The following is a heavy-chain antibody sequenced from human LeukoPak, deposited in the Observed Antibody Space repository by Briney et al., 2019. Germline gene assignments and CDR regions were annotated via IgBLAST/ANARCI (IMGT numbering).Heavy chain of an antibody. D-gene: IGHD4-11*01. J-gene: IGHJ5*02. V-gene: IGHV3-21*01. Sequence: GGSQRLSCAASGFTFSSYSMNWVRQAPGKGLEWVSSISSSSSYIYYADSVKGRFTISRDNAKNSLYLQMNSLRAEDTAVYYCARKGTLTTVTPNWFDPWGQGTLVTVSS. CDR1: GFTFSSYS. CDR2: ISSSSSYI. CDR3: ARKGTLTTVTPNWFDP.